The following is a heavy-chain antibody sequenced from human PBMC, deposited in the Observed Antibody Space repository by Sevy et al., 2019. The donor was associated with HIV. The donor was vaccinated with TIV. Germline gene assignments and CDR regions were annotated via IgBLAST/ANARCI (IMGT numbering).Heavy chain of an antibody. CDR3: ARKQGSYYDFWSGYPKWGYYYYDMDV. Sequence: SETLSLTCTVSGGSISSYYWSWIRQPPGKGLEWIGYIYYSGSTNYNPSLKSRVTISVDTSKNQFSLKLSSVTAADTAVYYCARKQGSYYDFWSGYPKWGYYYYDMDVWGQGTTVTVSS. D-gene: IGHD3-3*01. J-gene: IGHJ6*02. CDR1: GGSISSYY. V-gene: IGHV4-59*01. CDR2: IYYSGST.